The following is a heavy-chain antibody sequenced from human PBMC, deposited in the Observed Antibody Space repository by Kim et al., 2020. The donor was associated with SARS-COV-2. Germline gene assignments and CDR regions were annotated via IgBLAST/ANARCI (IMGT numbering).Heavy chain of an antibody. V-gene: IGHV3-7*01. J-gene: IGHJ5*02. CDR2: IKQDGSEK. Sequence: GGSLRLSCAASGFTFSSYWMSWVRQAPGKGLEWVANIKQDGSEKYYVDSVKGRFTISRDNAKNSLYLQMNSLRAEDTAVYYCAKKAVYDFWRGNNWFDPWGQGTLVTVSS. CDR3: AKKAVYDFWRGNNWFDP. CDR1: GFTFSSYW. D-gene: IGHD3-3*01.